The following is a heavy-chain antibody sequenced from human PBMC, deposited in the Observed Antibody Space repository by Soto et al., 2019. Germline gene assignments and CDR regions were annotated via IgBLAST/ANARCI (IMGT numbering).Heavy chain of an antibody. V-gene: IGHV1-18*01. J-gene: IGHJ6*02. D-gene: IGHD5-18*01. CDR2: IIANYGKT. CDR1: GGTFSSYA. Sequence: GASVKVSCKASGGTFSSYAISWVRQAPGQGLEWMGRIIANYGKTNYAQKFRGRVTMTTDTSTTTVYMELTNLRSDDTAVYYCARCIQGDYYYGMDVWGQGTTVTVSS. CDR3: ARCIQGDYYYGMDV.